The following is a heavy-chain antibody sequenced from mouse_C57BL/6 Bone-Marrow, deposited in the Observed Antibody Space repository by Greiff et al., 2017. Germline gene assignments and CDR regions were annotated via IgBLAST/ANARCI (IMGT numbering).Heavy chain of an antibody. V-gene: IGHV5-17*01. Sequence: EVHLVESGGGLVKPGGSLKLSCAASGFTFSDYGMHWVRQAPEKGLEWVAYISSGSSTIYYADTVKGRFPIARDNAKNTLFLQMTSLRSEDTAMXYCARDGYYFYWYFDVWGTGTTVTVSS. J-gene: IGHJ1*03. D-gene: IGHD2-3*01. CDR3: ARDGYYFYWYFDV. CDR1: GFTFSDYG. CDR2: ISSGSSTI.